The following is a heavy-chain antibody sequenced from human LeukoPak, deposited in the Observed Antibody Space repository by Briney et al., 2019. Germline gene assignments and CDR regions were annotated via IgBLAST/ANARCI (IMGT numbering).Heavy chain of an antibody. CDR1: GFTFSSYS. J-gene: IGHJ4*02. CDR2: ISSSSSYI. V-gene: IGHV3-21*01. CDR3: ARMEPYKIFDY. Sequence: PGGSLRLSCAASGFTFSSYSMNWVRQAPGKGLEWVSSISSSSSYIYYADSVKGRFTISRDNAKNTLYLQMNSLSTEDTAVYYCARMEPYKIFDYWGQGTLVTVSS. D-gene: IGHD3-10*01.